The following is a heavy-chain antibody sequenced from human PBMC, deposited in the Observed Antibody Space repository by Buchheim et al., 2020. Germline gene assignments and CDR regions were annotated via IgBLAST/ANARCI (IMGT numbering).Heavy chain of an antibody. Sequence: QVQLVQSGAEVKKPGSSVKVSCKASGGTFSSYAISWVRQAPGQGLEWMGRIIPILGIANYAQKFQGRVTITADKSTSPAYMELSSLRSEDTAVYYCARDVGVDIVVVPAAIGFYYYGMDVWGQGTT. V-gene: IGHV1-69*04. CDR2: IIPILGIA. CDR1: GGTFSSYA. J-gene: IGHJ6*02. D-gene: IGHD2-2*03. CDR3: ARDVGVDIVVVPAAIGFYYYGMDV.